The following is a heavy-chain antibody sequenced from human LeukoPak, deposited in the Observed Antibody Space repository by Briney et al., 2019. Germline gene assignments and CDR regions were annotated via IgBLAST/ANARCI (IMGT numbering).Heavy chain of an antibody. CDR3: ARGPTVTTLNY. V-gene: IGHV4-34*01. Sequence: SETLSLTCAVYGGSFSGYYWSWIRQPPGKGLEWIGEINHSGSTNYNPSLKSRVTTSVDTSKNQFSLKLSSVTAADTAVYYCARGPTVTTLNYWGQGTLVTVSS. J-gene: IGHJ4*02. CDR2: INHSGST. D-gene: IGHD4-17*01. CDR1: GGSFSGYY.